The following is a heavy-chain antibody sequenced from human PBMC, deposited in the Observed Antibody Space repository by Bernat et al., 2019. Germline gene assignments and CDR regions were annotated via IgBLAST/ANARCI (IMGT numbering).Heavy chain of an antibody. CDR1: GGSFSGYY. CDR3: ARGFGYCSGGSCYGRFYYYYYMDV. D-gene: IGHD2-15*01. J-gene: IGHJ6*03. V-gene: IGHV4-34*01. CDR2: INHSGST. Sequence: QLQLQESGPGLVKPSETLSLTCAVYGGSFSGYYWSWIRQPPGKGLEWIGEINHSGSTNYNPSLKSRVTISVDTSKTQFSLKLSSVTAADTAVYYCARGFGYCSGGSCYGRFYYYYYMDVWGKGTTVTVSS.